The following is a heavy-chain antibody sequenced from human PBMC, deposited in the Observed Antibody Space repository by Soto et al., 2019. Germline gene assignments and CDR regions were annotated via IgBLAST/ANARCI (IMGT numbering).Heavy chain of an antibody. V-gene: IGHV3-48*03. J-gene: IGHJ6*02. Sequence: LRLALVTAGYSLSAYHGGRRRLAQRKGLGWISYIHISSSNIYYADSVKGRFTISRDNAKNSLYLQMDSLRAEDTAVYYCARDGSTGHTNYHYGIDVSGQRPTVT. D-gene: IGHD2-8*02. CDR1: GYSLSAYH. CDR3: ARDGSTGHTNYHYGIDV. CDR2: IHISSSNI.